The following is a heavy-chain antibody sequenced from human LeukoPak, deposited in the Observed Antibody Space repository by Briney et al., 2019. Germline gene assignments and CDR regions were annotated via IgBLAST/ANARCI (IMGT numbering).Heavy chain of an antibody. Sequence: ASVKVSCKASGYTFTSYTMHWVRQAPGQRLEWMGWINAGNGNTKYSQEFQGRVAITRDTSTSTAYMELRSLRSDDTAVYYCARMDHFWSGYSGNWFDPWGQGTLVTVSS. J-gene: IGHJ5*02. V-gene: IGHV1-3*01. D-gene: IGHD3-3*02. CDR3: ARMDHFWSGYSGNWFDP. CDR2: INAGNGNT. CDR1: GYTFTSYT.